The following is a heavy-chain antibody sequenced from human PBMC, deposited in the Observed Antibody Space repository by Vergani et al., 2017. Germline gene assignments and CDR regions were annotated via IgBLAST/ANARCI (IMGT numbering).Heavy chain of an antibody. V-gene: IGHV4-30-4*01. J-gene: IGHJ3*02. CDR1: GGSISSGDYY. Sequence: QVQLQESGPGLVQPSQTLSLTCTVSGGSISSGDYYWSWIRQPPGKGLEWIGYIYYSGSTYSNPSLKSRVTISVDTSKNQFSLKLSSVTAADTAVYYSARGGHDGFWSCRKQYMGAFDIWGQGTMVTVSS. CDR2: IYYSGST. D-gene: IGHD3-3*01. CDR3: ARGGHDGFWSCRKQYMGAFDI.